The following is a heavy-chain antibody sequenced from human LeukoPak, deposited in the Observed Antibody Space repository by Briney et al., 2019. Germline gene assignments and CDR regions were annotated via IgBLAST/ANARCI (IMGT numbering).Heavy chain of an antibody. J-gene: IGHJ4*02. CDR1: GFTFSSYA. D-gene: IGHD3-22*01. Sequence: GGSLRLSCAASGFTFSSYAMSWVRQAPGKGLEWVSAISGSGGSTYYADSVKGRFTISRDNSKNTLYLQMNSLRAEDTAVYYCARQWLSSLYYFDYWGQGTLVTVSS. V-gene: IGHV3-23*01. CDR3: ARQWLSSLYYFDY. CDR2: ISGSGGST.